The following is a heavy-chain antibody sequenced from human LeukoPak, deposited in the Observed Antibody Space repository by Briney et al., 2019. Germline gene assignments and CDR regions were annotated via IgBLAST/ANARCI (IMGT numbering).Heavy chain of an antibody. CDR1: GGSISSSSYY. Sequence: PSETLSLTCTVSGGSISSSSYYWGWIRQPPGKGLEWIGSIYYSGSTYYNPSLKSRVTISVDTSKNQFSLRLSSVTAADTAVYYCARGFWSRYYDYWGQGTLVTVSS. CDR2: IYYSGST. V-gene: IGHV4-39*07. CDR3: ARGFWSRYYDY. D-gene: IGHD2-8*02. J-gene: IGHJ4*02.